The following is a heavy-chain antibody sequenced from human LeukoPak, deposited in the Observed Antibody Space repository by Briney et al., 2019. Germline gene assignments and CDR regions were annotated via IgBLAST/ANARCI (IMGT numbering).Heavy chain of an antibody. CDR1: GGSISIYY. D-gene: IGHD5-18*01. Sequence: PSETLSLTCTVSGGSISIYYWSWIRQPPGKGLEWIGYIYYSGSTNSNASLKSRVTIFVDPSKNQFSLRLSSVTAADTAVYYCARHRAYSYSSPFDIWGQGTMVTVSS. V-gene: IGHV4-59*08. J-gene: IGHJ3*02. CDR2: IYYSGST. CDR3: ARHRAYSYSSPFDI.